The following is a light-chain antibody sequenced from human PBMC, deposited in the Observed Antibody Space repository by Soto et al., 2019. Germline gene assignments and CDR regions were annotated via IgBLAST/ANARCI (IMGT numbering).Light chain of an antibody. V-gene: IGKV3-11*01. J-gene: IGKJ5*01. Sequence: EIVLAQSPATLSLSPGERATLSCRASQSVSIYLAWYQQKPAQAPRLLIYDASNRATGIPARFSGSGSGTDFTLTISSLEPEDFAVYYCQQRSNWPPKITFGQGTRLEIK. CDR3: QQRSNWPPKIT. CDR1: QSVSIY. CDR2: DAS.